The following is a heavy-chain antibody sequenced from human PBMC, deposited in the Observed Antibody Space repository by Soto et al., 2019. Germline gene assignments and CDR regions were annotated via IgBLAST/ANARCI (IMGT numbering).Heavy chain of an antibody. CDR2: TYYRSNWRH. CDR3: ARGVAGSGFDL. Sequence: SQTLSLTFAISGDSVSDNTAAWNWIRSSPSRGLEWLGRTYYRSNWRHDYAVSVRSRITVNPDTSKNHFSLQLNSVTPDDTAVYYCARGVAGSGFDLWGQGTLVTVSS. J-gene: IGHJ4*02. V-gene: IGHV6-1*01. CDR1: GDSVSDNTAA. D-gene: IGHD6-19*01.